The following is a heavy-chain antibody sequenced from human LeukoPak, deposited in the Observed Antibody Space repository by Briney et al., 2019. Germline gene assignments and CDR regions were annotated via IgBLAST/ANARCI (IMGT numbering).Heavy chain of an antibody. CDR2: IYYSGST. J-gene: IGHJ2*01. V-gene: IGHV4-59*12. CDR3: ARAVGVGRGTYFDL. Sequence: SETLSLTCTVSGGSISSYYWSWIRQPPGKGLEWMGYIYYSGSTNYNPPLKSRVTISVDTSKNQFSLKLRSVTAADTAVYYCARAVGVGRGTYFDLWGRGTLVTVSS. CDR1: GGSISSYY. D-gene: IGHD1-1*01.